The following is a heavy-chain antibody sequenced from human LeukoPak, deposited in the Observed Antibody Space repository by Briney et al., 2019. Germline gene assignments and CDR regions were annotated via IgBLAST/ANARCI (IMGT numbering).Heavy chain of an antibody. CDR3: ARTTMVRGVITNAAPDY. V-gene: IGHV1-18*01. Sequence: ASVKVSCKASGYTFTSYGISWVRQAPGQGLEWMGWISAYNGNTNYAQKLQGGVTMTTDTSTSTAYMELRSLRSDDTAVYYCARTTMVRGVITNAAPDYWGQGTLVTVSS. D-gene: IGHD3-10*01. CDR1: GYTFTSYG. J-gene: IGHJ4*02. CDR2: ISAYNGNT.